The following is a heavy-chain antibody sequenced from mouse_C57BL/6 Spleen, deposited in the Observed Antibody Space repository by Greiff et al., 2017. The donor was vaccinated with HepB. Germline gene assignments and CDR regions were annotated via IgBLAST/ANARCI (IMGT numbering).Heavy chain of an antibody. V-gene: IGHV1-20*01. J-gene: IGHJ3*01. CDR3: ARDLGFAY. CDR2: INPYNGDT. Sequence: VQLQQSGPELVKPGDSVKISCKASGYSFTGYFMNWVMQSHGKSLEWIGRINPYNGDTFYNQKFKGEATLTVDKSSSTAHMELRSLTSEDSAVYYCARDLGFAYWGQGTLVTVSA. CDR1: GYSFTGYF.